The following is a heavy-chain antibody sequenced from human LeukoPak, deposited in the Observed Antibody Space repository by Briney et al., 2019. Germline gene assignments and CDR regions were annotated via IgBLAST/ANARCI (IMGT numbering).Heavy chain of an antibody. CDR1: GFSFSNYA. D-gene: IGHD3-16*01. V-gene: IGHV3-23*01. CDR3: AKDSRAMITFRFDP. J-gene: IGHJ5*02. CDR2: IGGDGET. Sequence: GGSLRLSCAASGFSFSNYAMSWVRQAPARGPEWVSSIGGDGETFYADSVKGRFTVSRDYSKNTLYLQMNSLRAEDTAIYYCAKDSRAMITFRFDPWGQGTLVTVSS.